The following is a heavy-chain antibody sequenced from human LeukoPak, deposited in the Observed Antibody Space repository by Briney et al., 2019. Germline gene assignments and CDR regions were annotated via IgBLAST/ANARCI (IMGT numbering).Heavy chain of an antibody. D-gene: IGHD6-19*01. J-gene: IGHJ4*02. Sequence: PSETLSLTCAVYGGSFSGYYWSWIRQPPGKGLEWIGEINHSGSTNYNPSLKSRVTISVDTSKNQFSLRLSSVTAADTAVYYCAREGMGIAVGSHFDYWGQGTLVTVSS. CDR2: INHSGST. CDR1: GGSFSGYY. V-gene: IGHV4-34*01. CDR3: AREGMGIAVGSHFDY.